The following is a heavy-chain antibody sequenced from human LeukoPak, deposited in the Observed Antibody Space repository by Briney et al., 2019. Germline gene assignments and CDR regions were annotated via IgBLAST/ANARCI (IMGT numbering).Heavy chain of an antibody. Sequence: SETLSLTCTVSGGSISSYYWSWVRQPPGEGLEWIGYLYYTVGTHYNPTLKSRVTISAETSNNQFSLKLSSVTAADTAVYYCATGLWFGKYLDVWGKGTTVTISS. CDR2: LYYTVGT. CDR1: GGSISSYY. D-gene: IGHD3-10*01. CDR3: ATGLWFGKYLDV. V-gene: IGHV4-59*01. J-gene: IGHJ6*04.